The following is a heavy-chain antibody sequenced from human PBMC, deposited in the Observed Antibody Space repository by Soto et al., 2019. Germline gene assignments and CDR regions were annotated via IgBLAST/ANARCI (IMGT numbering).Heavy chain of an antibody. CDR1: GFTFSTYS. D-gene: IGHD6-13*01. V-gene: IGHV3-48*01. CDR3: ASAHIAAAGVAFDI. CDR2: ISSSSSTI. J-gene: IGHJ3*02. Sequence: PGGSLRLSCAASGFTFSTYSMNWVRQAPGKGLEWVSYISSSSSTIFYTDSVKGRFTVSRDNSKNTLFLQMKGLRAEDTAVYYCASAHIAAAGVAFDIWGQGTMVTVSS.